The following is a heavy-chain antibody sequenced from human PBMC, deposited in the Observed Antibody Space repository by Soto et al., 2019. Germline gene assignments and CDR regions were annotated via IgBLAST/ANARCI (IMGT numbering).Heavy chain of an antibody. J-gene: IGHJ4*02. CDR3: ARGGGVGVVQRD. CDR2: LYSGGTT. V-gene: IGHV3-66*01. D-gene: IGHD1-26*01. Sequence: EVQLVESGGGLVQPGGSLRLSCAASGFTVSSNYMSWVRQAPGKGLEWISVLYSGGTTYYADSVKGRFTISTDNTKNTLYLQMNSLRAEDTAVYYCARGGGVGVVQRDWGQGTLVTVSS. CDR1: GFTVSSNY.